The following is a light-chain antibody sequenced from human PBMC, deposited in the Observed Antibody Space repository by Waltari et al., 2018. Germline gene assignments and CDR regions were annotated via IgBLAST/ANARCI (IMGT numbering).Light chain of an antibody. J-gene: IGLJ2*01. CDR1: SSNIGSNY. Sequence: QSVLTQPPSGSGTPGQRVTISCSGSSSNIGSNYVYWYQQLPGTAPSLLIYRNNQRPSGVPDRVSGSKSGTSASLAISGLRSDDEADYYCAAWDDTLSGVVFGGGTKLTVL. CDR2: RNN. V-gene: IGLV1-47*01. CDR3: AAWDDTLSGVV.